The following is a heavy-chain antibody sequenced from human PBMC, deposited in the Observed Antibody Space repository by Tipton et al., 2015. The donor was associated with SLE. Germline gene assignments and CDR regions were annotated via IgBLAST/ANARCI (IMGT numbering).Heavy chain of an antibody. CDR1: GYTFTGYY. CDR2: INPNSGGT. D-gene: IGHD6-6*01. Sequence: QSGPEVKKPGASVKVSCKASGYTFTGYYMHWVRQAPGQGLEWMGRINPNSGGTNYAQKFQGSVTMTRDTSISTAYMELSRLRSDDLAVYYCARDRDSSSPAFKYGFDYGGQGTLVTVSS. J-gene: IGHJ4*02. CDR3: ARDRDSSSPAFKYGFDY. V-gene: IGHV1-2*06.